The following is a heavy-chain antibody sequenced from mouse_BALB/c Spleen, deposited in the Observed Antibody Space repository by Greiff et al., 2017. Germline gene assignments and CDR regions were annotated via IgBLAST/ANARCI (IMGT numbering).Heavy chain of an antibody. J-gene: IGHJ3*01. D-gene: IGHD3-1*01. CDR2: IYPGSGST. Sequence: QVQLQQSGPELVKPGASVKMSCKVSGYTFTDYVISWVKQRTGQGLEWIGEIYPGSGSTYYNEKFKGKATLTADKSSNTAYMQLSSLTSEDSAVYFCAREGAARASWFAYWGQGTLVTVSA. CDR1: GYTFTDYV. CDR3: AREGAARASWFAY. V-gene: IGHV1-81*01.